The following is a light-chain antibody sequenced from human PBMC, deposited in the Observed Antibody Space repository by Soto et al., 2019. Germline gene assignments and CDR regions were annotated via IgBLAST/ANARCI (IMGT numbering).Light chain of an antibody. Sequence: EVVLTQSPCTLSWSAGERGTLSCGASQSVSSSHIAWYQQRPGQAPRPLIYTASSRAPGIPERFSGSGSETDFTLTITRLEPEDFAVYYCQHYGVSLWTFGQGTKV. CDR2: TAS. J-gene: IGKJ1*01. CDR3: QHYGVSLWT. CDR1: QSVSSSH. V-gene: IGKV3-20*01.